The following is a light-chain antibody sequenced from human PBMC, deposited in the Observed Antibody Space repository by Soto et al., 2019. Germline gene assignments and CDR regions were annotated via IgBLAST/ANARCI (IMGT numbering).Light chain of an antibody. V-gene: IGKV1-5*03. J-gene: IGKJ1*01. Sequence: DIQMTQSPSTLSGSVGDRATITCRASQTISSWLAWYQQKPGKAPKLLIYTASSLKSGVPSRFSGSGSGTEFTLTISSLQPDDFATYYCQQYNSYPWTFGQGTKVDIK. CDR2: TAS. CDR1: QTISSW. CDR3: QQYNSYPWT.